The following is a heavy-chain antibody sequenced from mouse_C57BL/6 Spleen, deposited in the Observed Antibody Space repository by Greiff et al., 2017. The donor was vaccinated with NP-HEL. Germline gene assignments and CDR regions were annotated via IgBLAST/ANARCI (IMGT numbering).Heavy chain of an antibody. D-gene: IGHD1-1*01. CDR1: GYTFTSYW. CDR2: INPSNGGT. CDR3: ARLGYDYYEAWFAY. J-gene: IGHJ3*01. V-gene: IGHV1-53*01. Sequence: QVHVKQPGTELVKPGASVKLSCKASGYTFTSYWMHWVKQRPGQGFEWIGNINPSNGGTNYNEKFKSKATLTVDKSSSTAYMQLSSLTSEDSAVYYCARLGYDYYEAWFAYWGQGTLVTVSA.